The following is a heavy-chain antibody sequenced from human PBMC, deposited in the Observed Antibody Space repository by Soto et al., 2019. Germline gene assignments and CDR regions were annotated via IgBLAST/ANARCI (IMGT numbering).Heavy chain of an antibody. CDR3: ARERRGIVAPLDGLDY. V-gene: IGHV4-31*03. D-gene: IGHD1-26*01. J-gene: IGHJ4*02. Sequence: QVQLQESGPGLVKPSQTLSLTCTVSGGSISSGGYYWSWIRQHPGKGLEWIGYIYYSGSTYYNPSLKSRVTISVDTSKNQFSLKLSSVTAADTAVYYCARERRGIVAPLDGLDYWGQGTLVTVSS. CDR2: IYYSGST. CDR1: GGSISSGGYY.